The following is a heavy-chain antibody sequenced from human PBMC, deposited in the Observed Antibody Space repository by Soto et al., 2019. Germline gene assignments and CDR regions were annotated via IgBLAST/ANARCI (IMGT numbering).Heavy chain of an antibody. Sequence: GGSMRLSCTASGFTFSDYAMSWVRQPPGKGLEWVSVISAGGSTYYADSVKGRFTVSRANSKNTLYLQMNSLRAEDTAVYYCANVPIWCSSTSCYTEGFDYWGQGTLVTVSS. J-gene: IGHJ4*02. CDR2: ISAGGST. V-gene: IGHV3-23*01. D-gene: IGHD2-2*02. CDR3: ANVPIWCSSTSCYTEGFDY. CDR1: GFTFSDYA.